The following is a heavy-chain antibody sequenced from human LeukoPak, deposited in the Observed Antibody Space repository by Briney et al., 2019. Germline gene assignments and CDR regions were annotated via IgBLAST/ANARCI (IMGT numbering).Heavy chain of an antibody. J-gene: IGHJ3*02. D-gene: IGHD3-9*01. CDR3: ASTRRYLTAFDI. CDR1: GGSFSGYY. CDR2: INHSGST. V-gene: IGHV4-34*01. Sequence: PSETLSLTCAVYGGSFSGYYWSWIRQPPGKGLEWIGEINHSGSTNYNPSLKSRVTISVDMSKNQFSLNLSSVTAADTAVYYCASTRRYLTAFDIWGQGTMVTVSS.